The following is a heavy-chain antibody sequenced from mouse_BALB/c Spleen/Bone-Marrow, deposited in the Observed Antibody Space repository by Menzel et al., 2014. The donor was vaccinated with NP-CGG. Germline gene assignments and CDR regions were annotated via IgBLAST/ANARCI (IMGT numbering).Heavy chain of an antibody. J-gene: IGHJ4*01. Sequence: EVKLMESGAELVKPGASVKLSCTASGFNIKDTYMHWVKQRPEQGLEWIGRIDPANGDTKYDPKFQGKATITADTSSNTAYLQLSSLTSEDTAVYYCARYLIFYDYDEAMDHWGQGTSVTVSS. CDR3: ARYLIFYDYDEAMDH. CDR2: IDPANGDT. V-gene: IGHV14-3*02. CDR1: GFNIKDTY. D-gene: IGHD2-4*01.